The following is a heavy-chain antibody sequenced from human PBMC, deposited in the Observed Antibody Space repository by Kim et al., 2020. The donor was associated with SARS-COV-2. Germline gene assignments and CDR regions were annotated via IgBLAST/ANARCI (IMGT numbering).Heavy chain of an antibody. Sequence: SETLSLTCAVYGGSFSGYYWSWIRQPPGKGLEWIGEINHSGSTNYNPSLKSRVTISVDTSKNQFSLKLSSVTAADTAVYYCARPAIQFRRQLVRGWFDPWGQGTLVTVSS. CDR3: ARPAIQFRRQLVRGWFDP. J-gene: IGHJ5*02. CDR2: INHSGST. V-gene: IGHV4-34*01. D-gene: IGHD6-13*01. CDR1: GGSFSGYY.